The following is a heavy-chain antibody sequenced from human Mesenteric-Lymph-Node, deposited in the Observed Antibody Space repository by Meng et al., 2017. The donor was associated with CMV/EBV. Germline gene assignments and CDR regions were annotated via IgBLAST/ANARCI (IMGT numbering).Heavy chain of an antibody. CDR1: GFY. V-gene: IGHV1-2*02. J-gene: IGHJ4*02. CDR2: INPNSGDT. D-gene: IGHD3-10*01. Sequence: GFYLHWVRPAPGQGLAWIGWINPNSGDTNYAQRFQGRVTRTRDTSISTAYMELSSLRSDDTAVYYCARDYYGSGSYWGGTNLGFDSWGQGTLVTVSS. CDR3: ARDYYGSGSYWGGTNLGFDS.